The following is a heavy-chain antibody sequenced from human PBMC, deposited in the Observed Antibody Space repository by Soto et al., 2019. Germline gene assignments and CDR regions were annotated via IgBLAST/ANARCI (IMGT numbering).Heavy chain of an antibody. CDR1: GYTFTSYA. D-gene: IGHD7-27*01. CDR3: ARWGGHSGGNRGTYGMDV. V-gene: IGHV1-3*01. J-gene: IGHJ6*02. CDR2: INAGNGNT. Sequence: QVQLVQSGAEVKKPGASVKVSCKASGYTFTSYAMHWVRQAPGQRLEWMGWINAGNGNTKYSQKFQGRVTITRDTSASTAYMELSSLRSEDTAVYYCARWGGHSGGNRGTYGMDVWGQGTTVTVSS.